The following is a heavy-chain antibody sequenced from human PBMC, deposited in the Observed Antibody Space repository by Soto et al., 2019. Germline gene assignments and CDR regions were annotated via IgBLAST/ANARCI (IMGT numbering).Heavy chain of an antibody. CDR2: IYDDGINK. V-gene: IGHV3-33*01. Sequence: HPGGSLRLSCATPGFTFSGYGMHWVRQAPGKGLEWVAIIYDDGINKYYADSVKGRFTISKDNSKNTLYLQMNSLRAEDTAMYYCATHSGAWPTGFIDYWGQGTLVTVSS. CDR1: GFTFSGYG. J-gene: IGHJ4*02. D-gene: IGHD6-19*01. CDR3: ATHSGAWPTGFIDY.